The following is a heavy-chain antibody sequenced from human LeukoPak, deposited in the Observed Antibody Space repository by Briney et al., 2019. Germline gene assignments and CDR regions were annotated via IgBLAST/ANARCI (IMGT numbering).Heavy chain of an antibody. D-gene: IGHD2-8*02. Sequence: GGSLRLSCSASGFTFSSHAMHWVRQAPGKGLEYVSAISGNGAKTYYADSVRGRFTISRDNSKNTLYLQMSSLRAEDTTVYYCVREGGYWNYGYWGQGTLVTVSS. V-gene: IGHV3-64D*06. CDR3: VREGGYWNYGY. J-gene: IGHJ4*02. CDR2: ISGNGAKT. CDR1: GFTFSSHA.